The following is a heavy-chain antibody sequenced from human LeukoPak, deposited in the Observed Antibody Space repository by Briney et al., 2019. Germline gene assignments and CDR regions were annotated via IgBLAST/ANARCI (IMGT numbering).Heavy chain of an antibody. CDR3: ARDYYGSGSYYESDY. V-gene: IGHV1-8*01. CDR1: GYTFTSYD. Sequence: ASVKVSCKTSGYTFTSYDINGVRQATGQGLEWMGWMNPNSGNTDYAQKFQGRVTITADKSTTTAYMELSSLRSEDTAVYYCARDYYGSGSYYESDYWGQGTLVTVSS. CDR2: MNPNSGNT. J-gene: IGHJ4*02. D-gene: IGHD3-10*01.